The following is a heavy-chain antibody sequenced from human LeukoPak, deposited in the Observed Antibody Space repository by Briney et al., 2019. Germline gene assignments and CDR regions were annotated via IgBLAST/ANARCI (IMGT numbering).Heavy chain of an antibody. CDR1: GYSFTNNY. D-gene: IGHD4-23*01. V-gene: IGHV1-46*01. Sequence: ASVKVSCKTSGYSFTNNYMHWVRQAPGQGLEWMGIINPSGGSTSYAQKFQGRVTMTRDTSTSTVYMELSSLRSEDTAVYYCARMTTVGSDAFDIWGQGTMVTVSS. CDR2: INPSGGST. CDR3: ARMTTVGSDAFDI. J-gene: IGHJ3*02.